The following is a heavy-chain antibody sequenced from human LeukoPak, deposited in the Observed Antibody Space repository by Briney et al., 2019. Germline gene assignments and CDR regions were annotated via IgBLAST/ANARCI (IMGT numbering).Heavy chain of an antibody. V-gene: IGHV3-21*01. CDR1: GFTFSSYS. Sequence: GGSLRLSCAASGFTFSSYSMNWVRQAPGKGLEWVSSISSSSSYIYYADSVKGRFTISRDNTKNTLYLQMNTLRAEDTAVYYCARYESSGLDYWGQGILVTVSS. D-gene: IGHD3-22*01. CDR2: ISSSSSYI. CDR3: ARYESSGLDY. J-gene: IGHJ4*02.